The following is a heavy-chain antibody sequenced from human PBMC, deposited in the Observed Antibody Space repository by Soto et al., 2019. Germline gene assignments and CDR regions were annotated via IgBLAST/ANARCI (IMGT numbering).Heavy chain of an antibody. CDR3: ARGSPVSVVVPAAIDY. J-gene: IGHJ4*02. D-gene: IGHD2-2*01. CDR2: ITHSGST. V-gene: IGHV4-34*01. Sequence: QVQLQQWGAGLLKPSETLSLTCAVYGGSFSGYYWSWIRQPPGKGLEWIGEITHSGSTNYNPSLKSRVTISVDTSKNQFSLKMSSVTAADTAVYYCARGSPVSVVVPAAIDYWGQGTLVTVSS. CDR1: GGSFSGYY.